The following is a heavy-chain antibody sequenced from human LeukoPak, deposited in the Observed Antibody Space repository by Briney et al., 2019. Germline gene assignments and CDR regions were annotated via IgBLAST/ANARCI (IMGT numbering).Heavy chain of an antibody. J-gene: IGHJ4*02. D-gene: IGHD6-13*01. CDR2: IKHDGSEK. CDR1: GFTFTNEW. V-gene: IGHV3-7*01. CDR3: ARDDSSSWYKD. Sequence: GGSLRLSCTASGFTFTNEWMSWVRQAPGKGLEWVAIIKHDGSEKYYVESVKGRFTISRDNAKNSLYLQMNSLRAEDTAMYYCARDDSSSWYKDWGQGTLVTVSS.